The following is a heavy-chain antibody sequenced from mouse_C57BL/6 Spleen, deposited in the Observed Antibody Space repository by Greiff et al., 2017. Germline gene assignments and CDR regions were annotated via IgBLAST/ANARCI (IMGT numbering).Heavy chain of an antibody. D-gene: IGHD1-1*01. CDR2: INPSNGGT. V-gene: IGHV1-53*01. CDR3: QVTTVVAEYFDV. CDR1: CYTFTSYW. J-gene: IGHJ1*03. Sequence: VPLQHPVTELVKPGASLKLSFKASCYTFTSYWMHCLKQRPGQGLEWIGNINPSNGGTNYNEKFKSKATLTVDKSSSTAYMQLSSLTSEDSAVYYCQVTTVVAEYFDVWGTGTTVTVSS.